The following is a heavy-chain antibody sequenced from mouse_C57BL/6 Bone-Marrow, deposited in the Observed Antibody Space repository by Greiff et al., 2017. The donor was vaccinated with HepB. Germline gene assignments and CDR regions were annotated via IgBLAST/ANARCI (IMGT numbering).Heavy chain of an antibody. CDR3: ARRGHLPKAMDY. D-gene: IGHD3-3*01. CDR2: IDPSDSYT. CDR1: GYTFTSYW. J-gene: IGHJ4*01. V-gene: IGHV1-59*01. Sequence: QVQLKQPGAELVRPGTSVKLSCKASGYTFTSYWMHWVKQRPGQGLEWIGVIDPSDSYTNYNQKFKGKATLTVDTSSSTAYMQLSSLTSEDSAVYYCARRGHLPKAMDYWGQGTSVTVSS.